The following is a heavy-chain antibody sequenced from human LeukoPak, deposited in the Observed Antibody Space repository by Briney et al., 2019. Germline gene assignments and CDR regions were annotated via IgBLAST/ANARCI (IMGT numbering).Heavy chain of an antibody. D-gene: IGHD3-10*01. J-gene: IGHJ5*02. V-gene: IGHV1-18*01. Sequence: ASVKVSCKASGYTFTSYGISWVRQAPGQGLEWMGWISTYNGDTNYAQKFQGRVTMTTDTSTSTAYMELRSLRSDDTAVYYCARDNTMVRGVIDWFDPWGQGTLVTVSS. CDR1: GYTFTSYG. CDR2: ISTYNGDT. CDR3: ARDNTMVRGVIDWFDP.